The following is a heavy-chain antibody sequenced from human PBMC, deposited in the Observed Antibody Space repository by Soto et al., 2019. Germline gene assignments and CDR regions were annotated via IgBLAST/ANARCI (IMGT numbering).Heavy chain of an antibody. J-gene: IGHJ5*02. CDR3: AKGTVPYSSGWGWFDP. CDR1: GFTFSSHA. D-gene: IGHD6-19*01. CDR2: ISDGGGST. V-gene: IGHV3-23*01. Sequence: EVQLLESGGGLVQPGGSLRLSCGASGFTFSSHAMSWVRQAPGKGLEWVSIISDGGGSTYYADSVKGRFSISRDHSKSTLYLQMNSLRAEDTAVYYCAKGTVPYSSGWGWFDPWGQGTLVTVSS.